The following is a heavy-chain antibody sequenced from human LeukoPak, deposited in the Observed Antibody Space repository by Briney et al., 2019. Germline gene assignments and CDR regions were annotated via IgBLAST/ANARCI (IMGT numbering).Heavy chain of an antibody. V-gene: IGHV1-18*01. D-gene: IGHD2-2*02. CDR2: ISAYNGNT. Sequence: ASVKVSCKASGYTFTSYGISWVRQAPGQGLEWMGWISAYNGNTNYAQKLKGRVTMTTDTSTSTAYMELRSLRSDDTAVYYCARETSQGYCSSTSCYMARRYWFDPWGQGTLVTVSS. CDR1: GYTFTSYG. J-gene: IGHJ5*02. CDR3: ARETSQGYCSSTSCYMARRYWFDP.